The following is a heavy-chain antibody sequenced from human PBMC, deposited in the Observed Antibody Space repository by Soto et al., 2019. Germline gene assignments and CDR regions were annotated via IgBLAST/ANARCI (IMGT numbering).Heavy chain of an antibody. CDR2: IISGGNT. J-gene: IGHJ4*02. CDR1: GFTFSNYA. D-gene: IGHD6-19*01. CDR3: AKAFYSSDRGEVFDY. Sequence: EVHLLESGGGLVQPGGSLRLSCAASGFTFSNYAMSWVRQAPGKGLEWVSTIISGGNTYYADSVKGRFTISRDNSKNTLYLQMTSLRAEDTAVDYCAKAFYSSDRGEVFDYWGQGTLVTVSS. V-gene: IGHV3-23*01.